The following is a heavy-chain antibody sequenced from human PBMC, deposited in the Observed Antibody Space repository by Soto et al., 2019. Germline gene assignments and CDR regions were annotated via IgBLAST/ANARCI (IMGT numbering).Heavy chain of an antibody. Sequence: QVQVVESGGGVVQPGRSLRLSCAASGFTFSLYGMHWVREAPGKGLERMGVIWYDGNKKYYADSVKGRFTISRDNSKNTLFLQMNSLRAEDTAVYYCARDMTTLTPDYGMDVWGQGTTVTVSS. D-gene: IGHD4-4*01. CDR3: ARDMTTLTPDYGMDV. J-gene: IGHJ6*02. CDR2: IWYDGNKK. CDR1: GFTFSLYG. V-gene: IGHV3-33*01.